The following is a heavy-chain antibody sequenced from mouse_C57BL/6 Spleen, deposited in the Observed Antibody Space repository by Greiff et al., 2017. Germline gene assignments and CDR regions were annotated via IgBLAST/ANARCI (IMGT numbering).Heavy chain of an antibody. CDR1: GLSLTSYG. V-gene: IGHV2-2*01. CDR2: IWSGGST. CDR3: ARDDGNCGYFDV. D-gene: IGHD2-3*01. Sequence: QVQLQQSGPGLVQPSQSLSITCTVSGLSLTSYGVHWVRQSPGKGLEWLGVIWSGGSTDYNAAFISRLSISKDNSKSQVFFKMNSLQADDTAIYYCARDDGNCGYFDVWGTGTTVTVSS. J-gene: IGHJ1*03.